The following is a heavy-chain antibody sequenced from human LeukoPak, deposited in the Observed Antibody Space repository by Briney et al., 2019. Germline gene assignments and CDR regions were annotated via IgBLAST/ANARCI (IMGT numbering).Heavy chain of an antibody. CDR2: ITPIFGTA. V-gene: IGHV1-69*13. D-gene: IGHD2-21*02. CDR1: GGTFSSYA. CDR3: ARGDIVVVTAISYYYGMDV. J-gene: IGHJ6*02. Sequence: ASVKVSCKASGGTFSSYAISWVRQAPGQGLEWMGGITPIFGTANYAQKFQGRVTITADESTSTAYMELSSLRSEDTAVYYCARGDIVVVTAISYYYGMDVWGQGTTVTVSS.